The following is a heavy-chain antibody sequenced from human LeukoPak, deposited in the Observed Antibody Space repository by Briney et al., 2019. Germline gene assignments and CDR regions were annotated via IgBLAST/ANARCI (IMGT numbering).Heavy chain of an antibody. CDR2: ISDNGGST. Sequence: GGSLRLSCAASGFTFNNYAMSWVRQAPGEGLEWVSAISDNGGSTYYADSVKGRFTISRDNSKNTLYLQMNSLRAEDTAMYYCAKESYYDILTGYSHYWGQGTLVTVPS. CDR3: AKESYYDILTGYSHY. J-gene: IGHJ4*02. CDR1: GFTFNNYA. D-gene: IGHD3-9*01. V-gene: IGHV3-23*01.